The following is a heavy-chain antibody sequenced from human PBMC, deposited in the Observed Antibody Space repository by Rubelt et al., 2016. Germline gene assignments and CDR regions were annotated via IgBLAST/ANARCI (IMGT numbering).Heavy chain of an antibody. CDR1: GFTFSSYD. D-gene: IGHD2-2*01. V-gene: IGHV3-13*04. CDR3: AKDRRCSSTSCSFDY. J-gene: IGHJ4*02. CDR2: IGTAGDT. Sequence: GFTFSSYDMHWVRQATGKGLEWVSAIGTAGDTYYPGSVKGRFTISRDNAKNSLYLQMNSLRAEDTAVYYCAKDRRCSSTSCSFDYWGQGTLVTVSS.